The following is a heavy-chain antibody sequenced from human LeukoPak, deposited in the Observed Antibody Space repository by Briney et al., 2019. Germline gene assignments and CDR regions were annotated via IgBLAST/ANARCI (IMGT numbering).Heavy chain of an antibody. Sequence: SETLSLTCTVSGGSISSYYWSWIRQPPGKGLEWIGYIYYSGSTNYNPSLKSRVTISVDTSKNQFSLKLSSVTAADTAVYYCARYYYDSSGYYEAVVYFDYWGQGTLVTVSS. V-gene: IGHV4-59*12. CDR1: GGSISSYY. CDR3: ARYYYDSSGYYEAVVYFDY. CDR2: IYYSGST. J-gene: IGHJ4*02. D-gene: IGHD3-22*01.